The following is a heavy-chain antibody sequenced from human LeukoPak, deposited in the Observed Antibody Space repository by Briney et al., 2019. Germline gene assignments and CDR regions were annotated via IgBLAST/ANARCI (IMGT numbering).Heavy chain of an antibody. D-gene: IGHD6-6*01. CDR3: ARDRPWRADY. CDR1: GDSITSGNYY. Sequence: PSETLSLTCSVSGDSITSGNYYWTWIRQPAGKGLEWIGYIYYTGNTSYNPSLKSRVTISVDTSKNQFSLKLSSGTAADTAVYYCARDRPWRADYWGQGTLVTVSS. V-gene: IGHV4-61*10. CDR2: IYYTGNT. J-gene: IGHJ4*02.